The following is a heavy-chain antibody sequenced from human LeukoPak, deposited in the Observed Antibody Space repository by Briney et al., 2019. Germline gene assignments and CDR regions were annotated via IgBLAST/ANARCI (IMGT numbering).Heavy chain of an antibody. D-gene: IGHD3-10*01. J-gene: IGHJ4*02. CDR1: GGSISSNY. CDR3: ARTMVQGVINDFDY. CDR2: IYNSGST. Sequence: SETLSLTCTVSGGSISSNYWSWIRQPPGKGLEWIGYIYNSGSTNYNPSLKSRVTISVDTSKNQFSLKLSSVNAAETAVYYCARTMVQGVINDFDYWGQGTLVTVSS. V-gene: IGHV4-59*01.